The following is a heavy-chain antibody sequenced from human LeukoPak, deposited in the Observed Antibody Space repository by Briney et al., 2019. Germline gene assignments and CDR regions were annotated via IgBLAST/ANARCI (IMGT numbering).Heavy chain of an antibody. CDR2: ISSSSSTI. CDR1: GFAFSSYS. CDR3: ARELPDTTMVDFDY. D-gene: IGHD5-18*01. V-gene: IGHV3-48*01. Sequence: SGGSLRLSCAASGFAFSSYSMNGLRQAPGKGLEGVTYISSSSSTIYYADSVKGRFTISRDNAKNSLYLQMNSLRAEDTAVYYCARELPDTTMVDFDYWGQGTLVTVSS. J-gene: IGHJ4*02.